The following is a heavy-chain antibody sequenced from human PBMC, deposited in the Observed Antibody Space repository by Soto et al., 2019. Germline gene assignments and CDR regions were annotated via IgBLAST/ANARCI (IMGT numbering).Heavy chain of an antibody. CDR3: AREVQVHTPAFVY. CDR2: ISPMFGAA. V-gene: IGHV1-69*19. D-gene: IGHD3-10*01. CDR1: GGTFNTYA. Sequence: QVQLVQSGAEMKKPGSSVKVSCQSSGGTFNTYAMNWVRQAPGQGPEWMGDISPMFGAANYAPKFQGRVPITADESTGTSYMQLSSLTSEDTALDFCAREVQVHTPAFVYWGQGTLVTVSS. J-gene: IGHJ4*02.